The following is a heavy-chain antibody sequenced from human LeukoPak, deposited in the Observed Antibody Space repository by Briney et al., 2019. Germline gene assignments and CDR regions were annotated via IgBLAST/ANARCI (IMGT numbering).Heavy chain of an antibody. CDR3: ARPYCSSTSCPTFDD. D-gene: IGHD2-2*01. CDR1: GFTFSSYS. CDR2: ISSSSSTI. J-gene: IGHJ4*02. Sequence: GGSLRLSCAASGFTFSSYSMNWVRQAPGKGLEWVSYISSSSSTIYYADSVKGRFTISRDNAKNSLYLQMNSLRAEDTAVYYCARPYCSSTSCPTFDDWGQGTLVTVSS. V-gene: IGHV3-48*01.